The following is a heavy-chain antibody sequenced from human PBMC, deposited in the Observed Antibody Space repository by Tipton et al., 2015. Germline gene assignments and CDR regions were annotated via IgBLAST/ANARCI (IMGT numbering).Heavy chain of an antibody. CDR1: GFTFSNYY. CDR3: ARDSWGNCIGPCCYSFDS. V-gene: IGHV3-11*01. CDR2: IDSSGRTI. J-gene: IGHJ4*02. D-gene: IGHD2-15*01. Sequence: GSLRLSCAASGFTFSNYYMSWIRQAPGKGLEWLSYIDSSGRTIYYTDSVKGRFTISRDNSKNSLYLQMNGLRADDTAVYYCARDSWGNCIGPCCYSFDSWGQVALFTVSS.